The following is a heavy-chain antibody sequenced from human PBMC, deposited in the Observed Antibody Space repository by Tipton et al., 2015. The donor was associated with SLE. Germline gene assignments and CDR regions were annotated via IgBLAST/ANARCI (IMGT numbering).Heavy chain of an antibody. V-gene: IGHV1-69*01. Sequence: QSGAEVKKPGSSVKVSCKASGGTFSSYAISWVRQAPGQGLEWMGGIIPIFGTANYAQKFQGRVTITADESTSTAYMELSSLRSEDTAVYYCASRITMVRGASADYWGQGTLVTVSS. CDR1: GGTFSSYA. CDR2: IIPIFGTA. D-gene: IGHD3-10*01. J-gene: IGHJ4*02. CDR3: ASRITMVRGASADY.